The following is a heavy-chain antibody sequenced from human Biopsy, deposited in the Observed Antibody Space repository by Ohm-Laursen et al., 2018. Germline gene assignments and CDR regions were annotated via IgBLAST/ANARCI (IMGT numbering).Heavy chain of an antibody. D-gene: IGHD3-10*01. J-gene: IGHJ4*02. CDR1: GFTFGDYY. CDR2: ISGSGVTK. CDR3: AKDGAGSYNEN. V-gene: IGHV3-11*01. Sequence: SLRLSCTASGFTFGDYYMSWIRQAPGKGLEWLSYISGSGVTKMYADSVKGRFTVSRDNAKNSLYLEMNNLTVEDTAVYYCAKDGAGSYNENWGQGTLVSVSS.